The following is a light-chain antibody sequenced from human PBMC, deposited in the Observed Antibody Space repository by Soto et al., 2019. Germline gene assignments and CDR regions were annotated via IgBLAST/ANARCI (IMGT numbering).Light chain of an antibody. CDR3: MQSTHFSSIT. Sequence: DGMMTQTPLSLSVTPGQPASISCPSSQRLLHSDGKTYLYWYLQKPGQPPHLLIYEVSKRFSGVPDRFSGSGSGTDFTLKISRVEAEDVGLYSCMQSTHFSSITFGQGTRLENK. J-gene: IGKJ5*01. V-gene: IGKV2D-29*01. CDR2: EVS. CDR1: QRLLHSDGKTY.